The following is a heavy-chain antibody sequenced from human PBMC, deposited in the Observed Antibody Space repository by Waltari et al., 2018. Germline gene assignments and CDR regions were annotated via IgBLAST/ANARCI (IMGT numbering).Heavy chain of an antibody. J-gene: IGHJ4*02. CDR1: GGSISSYY. Sequence: QVQLQESGPGLVKPSETLSLTCTVSGGSISSYYWSWIRQPPGKGLEWIGYIYYSGSTNYNPSLKSRVTISVDTSKNQFSLKLSSVTAADTAVYYCARNGVTRDYFDYWGQGTLVTVSS. CDR3: ARNGVTRDYFDY. V-gene: IGHV4-59*12. D-gene: IGHD4-4*01. CDR2: IYYSGST.